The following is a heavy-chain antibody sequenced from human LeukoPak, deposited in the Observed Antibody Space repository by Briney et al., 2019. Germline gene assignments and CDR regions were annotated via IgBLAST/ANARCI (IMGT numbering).Heavy chain of an antibody. V-gene: IGHV4-34*01. Sequence: GSLRLSCAASGFSFSDAWMNWVRQPPGKGLEWIGEINHSGSTNYNPSLKSRVTISVDTSKNQFSLKLSSVTAADTAVYYCARRSMAGYSTYWGQGTLVTVSS. CDR1: GFSFSDAW. D-gene: IGHD6-13*01. J-gene: IGHJ4*02. CDR2: INHSGST. CDR3: ARRSMAGYSTY.